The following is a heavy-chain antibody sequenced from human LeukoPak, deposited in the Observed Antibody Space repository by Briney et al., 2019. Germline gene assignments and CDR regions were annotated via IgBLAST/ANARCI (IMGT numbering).Heavy chain of an antibody. CDR1: GFTFSRHW. CDR2: IKQDGSER. D-gene: IGHD2-8*02. CDR3: ARDGGHSTDLDY. V-gene: IGHV3-7*01. Sequence: GGSLRLSCATSGFTFSRHWMTWVRQAPGKGPEWVANIKQDGSERYYVHSVRGRFTISRDNAKNSLYLQMNSLRAEDTAVYYCARDGGHSTDLDYWGQGILVTVSS. J-gene: IGHJ4*02.